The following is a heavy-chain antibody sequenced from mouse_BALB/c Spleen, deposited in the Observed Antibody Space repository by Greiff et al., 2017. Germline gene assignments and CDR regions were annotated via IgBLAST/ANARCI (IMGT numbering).Heavy chain of an antibody. CDR2: IDPSDSET. D-gene: IGHD1-1*01. V-gene: IGHV1S126*01. CDR3: ARSYYGSSYGFAY. CDR1: GYSFTSYW. J-gene: IGHJ3*01. Sequence: QVQLQQSGPQLVRPGASVKISCKASGYSFTSYWMHWVKQRPGQGLEWIGMIDPSDSETRLNQKFKDKATLTVDKSSSTAYMQLSSPTSEDSAVYYCARSYYGSSYGFAYWGQGTLVTVSA.